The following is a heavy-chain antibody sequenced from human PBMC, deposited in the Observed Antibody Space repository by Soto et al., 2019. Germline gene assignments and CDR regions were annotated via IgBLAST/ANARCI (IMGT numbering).Heavy chain of an antibody. V-gene: IGHV6-1*01. CDR2: TYYRSKWYN. CDR1: GDSVSSNSAA. Sequence: PSQTLSLTCVISGDSVSSNSAAWNWIRQSPSRGLEWLGRTYYRSKWYNDYAVSVKSRITINPDTSKNQFSLQLNSVTPEDTAVYYCAKLNTYYFDSSGPVPLYNIDYWGQGTLVTVSS. D-gene: IGHD3-22*01. J-gene: IGHJ4*01. CDR3: AKLNTYYFDSSGPVPLYNIDY.